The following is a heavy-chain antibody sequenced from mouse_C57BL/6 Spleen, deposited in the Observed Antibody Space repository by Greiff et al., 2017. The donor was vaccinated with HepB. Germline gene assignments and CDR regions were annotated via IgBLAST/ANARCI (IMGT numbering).Heavy chain of an antibody. CDR3: ARHEDYYGSPYWYFDV. J-gene: IGHJ1*03. D-gene: IGHD1-1*01. CDR1: GYTFTEYT. Sequence: QVQLQQSGAELVKPGASVKLSCKASGYTFTEYTIHWVKQRSGQGLEWIGWFYPGSGSIKYNEKFKDKATLTADKSSSTVYMELSRLTSEDSAVYVCARHEDYYGSPYWYFDVWGTGTTVTVSS. CDR2: FYPGSGSI. V-gene: IGHV1-62-2*01.